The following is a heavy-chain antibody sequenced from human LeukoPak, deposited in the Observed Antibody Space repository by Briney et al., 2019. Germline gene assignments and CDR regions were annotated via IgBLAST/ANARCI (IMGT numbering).Heavy chain of an antibody. CDR3: ARTWFGESHNWFDP. CDR2: IYSGGST. V-gene: IGHV3-53*01. J-gene: IGHJ5*02. CDR1: GFTVTSNY. Sequence: PGGSLRLSCAASGFTVTSNYMSWVRQAPGKGLAWVSVIYSGGSTYYADSVKGRFTISRDNSKNTLYLQMNSLRAEDTAVYYCARTWFGESHNWFDPWGQGTLVTVSS. D-gene: IGHD3-10*01.